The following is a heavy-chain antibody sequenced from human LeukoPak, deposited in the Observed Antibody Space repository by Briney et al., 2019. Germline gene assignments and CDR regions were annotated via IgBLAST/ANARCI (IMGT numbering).Heavy chain of an antibody. J-gene: IGHJ4*02. CDR1: RYTFTGYY. Sequence: ASVKVPCKASRYTFTGYYMHWVRQAPGQGLEWMGWINPNSGGTNYAQKFQGRVTMTRDTSISTAYMELSRLRSDDTAVYYCVRDPGSGYSFLYYFDYWGQGTLVTVSS. V-gene: IGHV1-2*02. D-gene: IGHD5-18*01. CDR2: INPNSGGT. CDR3: VRDPGSGYSFLYYFDY.